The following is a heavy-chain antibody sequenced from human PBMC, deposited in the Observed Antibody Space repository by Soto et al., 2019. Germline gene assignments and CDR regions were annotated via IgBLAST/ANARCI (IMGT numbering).Heavy chain of an antibody. CDR1: GFTFSRYA. J-gene: IGHJ5*01. CDR2: FSGPGGGT. D-gene: IGHD1-26*01. V-gene: IGHV3-23*01. Sequence: LRLSCAASGFTFSRYAMSWVRQAPGKGLEWVSTFSGPGGGTSYAGSVKGRFTISRDNFKSTLYLQMSGLRAEDTAVYYCAKGKISTTTYTSFDSWGQGTLVTVSS. CDR3: AKGKISTTTYTSFDS.